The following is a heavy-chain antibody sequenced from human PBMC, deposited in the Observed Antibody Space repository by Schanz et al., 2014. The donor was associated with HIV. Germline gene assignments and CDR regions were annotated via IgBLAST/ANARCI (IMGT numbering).Heavy chain of an antibody. CDR2: INHSGST. CDR1: NESFSGYY. Sequence: QVQLQQWGAGLLKPSETLSLTCAVYNESFSGYYWSWIRQPPGKGLEWIGRINHSGSTNYNPSLKGRVTISGETASAQFSLKLSSGTAADTAVYYCARDSTMDYFDYWGQGTLVTVSS. CDR3: ARDSTMDYFDY. V-gene: IGHV4-34*02. J-gene: IGHJ4*02. D-gene: IGHD6-13*01.